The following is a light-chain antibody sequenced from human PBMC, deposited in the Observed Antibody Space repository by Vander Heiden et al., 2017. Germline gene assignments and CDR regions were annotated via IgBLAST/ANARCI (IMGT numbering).Light chain of an antibody. CDR1: SGSIASNY. CDR2: EDN. CDR3: QSYDSSNHWV. J-gene: IGLJ3*02. Sequence: NFLLTQPHSASESPGKPVTISCTRSSGSIASNYVQWYQQRPGSSPTTVIYEDNQRPSGVPDRFSGSIDSSSNSASLTISGLKTEDEADYYCQSYDSSNHWVFGGGTKLTVL. V-gene: IGLV6-57*01.